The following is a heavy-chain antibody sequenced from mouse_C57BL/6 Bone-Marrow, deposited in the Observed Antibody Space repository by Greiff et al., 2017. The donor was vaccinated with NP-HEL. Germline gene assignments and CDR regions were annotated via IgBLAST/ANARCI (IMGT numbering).Heavy chain of an antibody. CDR3: GRRGGAITGSFAY. Sequence: SGAELASPGASVTLSCKASGYTFTDHIMNWVKKRPGQGLEWIGRIYPVSGETNYNQKFMGKATFSVDRSSSTVYMVLNSLTSEDPAVYYCGRRGGAITGSFAYWGQGTLVTVSA. J-gene: IGHJ3*01. D-gene: IGHD4-1*01. V-gene: IGHV1-11*01. CDR2: IYPVSGET. CDR1: GYTFTDHI.